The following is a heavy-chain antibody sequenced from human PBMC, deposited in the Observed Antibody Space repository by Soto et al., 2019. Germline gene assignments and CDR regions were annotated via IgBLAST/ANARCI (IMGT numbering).Heavy chain of an antibody. CDR2: IRSKAHGGTT. V-gene: IGHV3-49*03. CDR3: TRDDAYGSAYRFDY. Sequence: PGGSLRLSCTASGFTFGDYAMSWFRQAPGKGLEWVGFIRSKAHGGTTEYAASVKGRFTVSRDDSKSIAYLQMNSLKTDDTAVYYCTRDDAYGSAYRFDYWGQGTLVTVSS. D-gene: IGHD3-10*01. CDR1: GFTFGDYA. J-gene: IGHJ4*02.